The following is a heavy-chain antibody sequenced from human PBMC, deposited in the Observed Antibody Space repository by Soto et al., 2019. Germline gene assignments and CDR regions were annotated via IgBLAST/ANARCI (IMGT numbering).Heavy chain of an antibody. D-gene: IGHD2-2*02. CDR3: AREYCSSKSCYTLDGMDV. CDR1: GGSISSSNW. V-gene: IGHV4-4*02. CDR2: IYHSGST. J-gene: IGHJ6*02. Sequence: ASETLSLTCAVSGGSISSSNWWSWVRQPPGKGLEWIGEIYHSGSTNYNPSLKSRVTISVDKSKNQFSLKLSSVTAADTAVYYCAREYCSSKSCYTLDGMDVWGQGTTVTVSS.